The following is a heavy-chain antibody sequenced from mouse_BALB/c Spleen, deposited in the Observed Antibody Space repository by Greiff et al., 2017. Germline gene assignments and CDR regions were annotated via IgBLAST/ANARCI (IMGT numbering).Heavy chain of an antibody. V-gene: IGHV5-6-5*01. CDR3: ARGYRYDWYFDV. CDR1: GFTFSSYA. CDR2: ISSGGST. D-gene: IGHD2-14*01. Sequence: EVQLVESGGGLVKPGGSLKLSCAASGFTFSSYAMSWVRQTPEKRLEWVASISSGGSTYYPDSVKGRFTISRDNARNILYLQMSSLRSEDTAMYYCARGYRYDWYFDVWGAGTTVTVSS. J-gene: IGHJ1*01.